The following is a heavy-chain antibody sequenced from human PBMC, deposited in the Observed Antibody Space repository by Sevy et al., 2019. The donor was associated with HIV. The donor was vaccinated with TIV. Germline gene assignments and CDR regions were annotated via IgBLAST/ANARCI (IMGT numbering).Heavy chain of an antibody. Sequence: GGSLRLSCAASGFRFDRYSLNWVRQAPGKGLEWVSYISSGSSSIKYADSVKDRFTISRDNAKKSLFLQMNSLRAEDTAVYYCARGPSIFGDLDGLNIWGQGTMVTVSS. J-gene: IGHJ3*02. CDR2: ISSGSSSI. CDR1: GFRFDRYS. V-gene: IGHV3-48*01. CDR3: ARGPSIFGDLDGLNI. D-gene: IGHD3-3*01.